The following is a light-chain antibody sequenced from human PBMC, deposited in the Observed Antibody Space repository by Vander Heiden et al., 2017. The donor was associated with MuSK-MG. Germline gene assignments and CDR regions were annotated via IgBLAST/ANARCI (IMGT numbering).Light chain of an antibody. CDR1: SSDVGDYNY. CDR2: EVS. V-gene: IGLV2-14*01. CDR3: SSYTTSSTLLV. Sequence: QSALTQPASVSGSPGQSITISCTGTSSDVGDYNYVSWYQQHPGKAPKLLIDEVSNRPSGVSHRFSGSKSGNTASLTISGLQAEDESDYYCSSYTTSSTLLVFGGGTKLTVL. J-gene: IGLJ2*01.